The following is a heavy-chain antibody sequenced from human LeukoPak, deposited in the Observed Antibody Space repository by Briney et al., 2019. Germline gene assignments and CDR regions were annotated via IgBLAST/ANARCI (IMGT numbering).Heavy chain of an antibody. CDR1: GYTFTTYV. V-gene: IGHV7-4-1*02. D-gene: IGHD1-26*01. Sequence: APVKVSCKASGYTFTTYVMNWVRQAPGQGLEWMGWINTNTGNPTYAQGFTGRFVFSLDTSVSTAYLQISSLKAEDTAVYYCAISGSYYFDYWGQGTLVTVSS. CDR2: INTNTGNP. J-gene: IGHJ4*02. CDR3: AISGSYYFDY.